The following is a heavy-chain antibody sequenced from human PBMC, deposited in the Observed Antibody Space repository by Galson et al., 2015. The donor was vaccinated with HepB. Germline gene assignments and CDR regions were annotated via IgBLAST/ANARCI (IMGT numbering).Heavy chain of an antibody. D-gene: IGHD3-10*01. V-gene: IGHV1-46*03. CDR2: INPSSGST. Sequence: SVKVSCKASGYTFTTYYMHWVRQAPGQGLEWMGIINPSSGSTTYAQKFQGGVTMTRDTSTSTVYMELSSLKSEDTAVYYCAREGTYYRTYGLYFDYWGQGTLVTVSS. CDR1: GYTFTTYY. J-gene: IGHJ4*02. CDR3: AREGTYYRTYGLYFDY.